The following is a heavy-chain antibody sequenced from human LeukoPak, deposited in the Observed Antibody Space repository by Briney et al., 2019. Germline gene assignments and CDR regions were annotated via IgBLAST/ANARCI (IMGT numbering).Heavy chain of an antibody. J-gene: IGHJ4*02. Sequence: GGSLRLSCAASRFSFSNAWMSWVRQAPGKGLEWVSRIKSKNYGGTTDYAAPVKGRLTISRDDSKNTLYLQMNRLKTEDTAVYFCTTEGELRGYRYGYSDYGGQGTLVTVSS. CDR1: RFSFSNAW. D-gene: IGHD5-18*01. CDR2: IKSKNYGGTT. CDR3: TTEGELRGYRYGYSDY. V-gene: IGHV3-15*01.